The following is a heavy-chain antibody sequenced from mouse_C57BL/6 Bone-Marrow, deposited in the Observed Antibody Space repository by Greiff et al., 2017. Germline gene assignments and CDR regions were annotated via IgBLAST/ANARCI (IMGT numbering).Heavy chain of an antibody. J-gene: IGHJ3*01. Sequence: VQLQQPGAELVKPGASVKLSCKASGYTFTSYWMHWVKQRPGQGLEWIGMIHPNSGSTNYNEKFKSKATLTVDKSSSTAYMQLSSLTSEDSAVYYCAREPFYDYDPAWFAYWGQGTLVTVSA. CDR3: AREPFYDYDPAWFAY. CDR2: IHPNSGST. CDR1: GYTFTSYW. D-gene: IGHD2-4*01. V-gene: IGHV1-64*01.